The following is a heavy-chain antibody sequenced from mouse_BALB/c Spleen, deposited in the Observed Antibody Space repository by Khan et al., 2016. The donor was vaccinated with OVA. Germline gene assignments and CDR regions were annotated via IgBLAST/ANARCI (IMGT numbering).Heavy chain of an antibody. J-gene: IGHJ4*01. CDR1: GFSLTSYA. Sequence: VQLQESGPDLVAPSQSLSITCTVSGFSLTSYAIHWVRQPPGKGLEWLVVIWSDGRTTYNSALKSRLSISKDNSKSQVFLKINSLQTDDTAMYYCARHQFPLSMDSWGHGTSVTVSS. CDR3: ARHQFPLSMDS. V-gene: IGHV2-6-2*01. CDR2: IWSDGRT.